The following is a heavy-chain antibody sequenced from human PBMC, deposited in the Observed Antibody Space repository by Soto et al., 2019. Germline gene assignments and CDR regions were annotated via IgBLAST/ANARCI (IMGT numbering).Heavy chain of an antibody. CDR2: IYDTT. CDR1: GFTVSSYG. J-gene: IGHJ4*02. D-gene: IGHD1-1*01. Sequence: EVQLLESGGGLVQPGGSLRLSCVASGFTVSSYGMRWVRQAPGKGPEWVSSIYDTTYYADSVRGRFTISRDNSKNTLYLQMNSLRAEDTAVYYCANYQQRPGGFEYWGQGTLVTVSS. CDR3: ANYQQRPGGFEY. V-gene: IGHV3-23*01.